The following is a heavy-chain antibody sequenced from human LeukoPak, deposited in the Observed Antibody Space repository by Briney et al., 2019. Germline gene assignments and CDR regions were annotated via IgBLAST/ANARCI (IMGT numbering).Heavy chain of an antibody. CDR2: INAGNGNT. CDR1: GYTFSIYA. CDR3: ARDRRTTHNWFDP. Sequence: ASVKVSCKASGYTFSIYAMNWVRQAPGQRLEWMGWINAGNGNTKYSQKFQGRVTITRDTSASTAYMELSSLRSEDTAVYYCARDRRTTHNWFDPWGQGTLVTVSS. V-gene: IGHV1-3*01. D-gene: IGHD1-7*01. J-gene: IGHJ5*02.